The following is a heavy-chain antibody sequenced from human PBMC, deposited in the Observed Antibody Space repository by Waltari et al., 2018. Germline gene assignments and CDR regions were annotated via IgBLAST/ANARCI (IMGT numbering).Heavy chain of an antibody. J-gene: IGHJ4*02. Sequence: EVQLLESGGDLVQPGGSLRLSCVASGFTFRGYAMAWVRQAPGKGLGGVSGISGNGGVTYYADSVKGRLTISRHNAKNTVDLQMNSLRVEDTAIYFCTKRDYYDEKSFFPLFEYWGQGALVTVSA. CDR3: TKRDYYDEKSFFPLFEY. V-gene: IGHV3-23*01. CDR2: ISGNGGVT. D-gene: IGHD3-22*01. CDR1: GFTFRGYA.